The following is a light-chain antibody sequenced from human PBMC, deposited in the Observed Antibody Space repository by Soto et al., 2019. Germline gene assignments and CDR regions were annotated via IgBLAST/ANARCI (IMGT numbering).Light chain of an antibody. CDR2: KAS. Sequence: EIQMTQSPSTLSGSVGDRVTITCRASQTISSWLAWYQQKPGKAPKLLIYKASTLQRGVPSRFSGSGSGTEFTLTISSLQPDDFATYYCQHYNSYSEAFGQGTKVELK. CDR1: QTISSW. CDR3: QHYNSYSEA. J-gene: IGKJ1*01. V-gene: IGKV1-5*03.